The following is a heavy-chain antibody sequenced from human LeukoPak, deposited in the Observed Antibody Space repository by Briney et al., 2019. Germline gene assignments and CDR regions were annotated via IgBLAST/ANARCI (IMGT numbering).Heavy chain of an antibody. V-gene: IGHV3-30*18. D-gene: IGHD3-22*01. CDR1: GFIFSSYG. J-gene: IGHJ4*02. CDR3: AKDRNYYDRSVGY. Sequence: QPGGSLRLSCAASGFIFSSYGMHWVRQALGKGLEWVAVISYDGINKYYADSVKGRFTISRDNSKNTLYLQMNSLRAEDTAVYYCAKDRNYYDRSVGYWGQGTLVTVSS. CDR2: ISYDGINK.